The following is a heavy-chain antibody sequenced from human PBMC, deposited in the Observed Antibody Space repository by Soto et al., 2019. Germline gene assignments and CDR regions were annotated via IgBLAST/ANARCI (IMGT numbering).Heavy chain of an antibody. Sequence: SETLSLTCTVSSGSISSGDYYWTWIRQPPGKGLEWIGYIYYSGSTYYNSSLKSRVTISIDTSKNQFSLNLSSVTAADTAVYYCARTKAARRRLDYWGQGTLVTVSS. D-gene: IGHD6-6*01. J-gene: IGHJ4*02. V-gene: IGHV4-30-4*01. CDR2: IYYSGST. CDR1: SGSISSGDYY. CDR3: ARTKAARRRLDY.